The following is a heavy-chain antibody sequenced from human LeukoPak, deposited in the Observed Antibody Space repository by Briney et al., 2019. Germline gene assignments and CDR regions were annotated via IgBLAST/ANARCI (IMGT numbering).Heavy chain of an antibody. Sequence: SVNVSCKASGGTFSSYTISWVRQAPGQGLEWMGRIIPILGIANYAQKFQGRVTITADKSTSTAYMELSSLRSEDTAVYYCARSSGWSLNWFDPWGQGTLVTVSS. CDR3: ARSSGWSLNWFDP. J-gene: IGHJ5*02. D-gene: IGHD6-19*01. CDR2: IIPILGIA. CDR1: GGTFSSYT. V-gene: IGHV1-69*02.